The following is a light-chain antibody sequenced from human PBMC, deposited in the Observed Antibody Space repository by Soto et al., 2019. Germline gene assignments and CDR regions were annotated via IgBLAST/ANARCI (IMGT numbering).Light chain of an antibody. J-gene: IGLJ2*01. CDR3: GSYAPSNNVI. CDR1: SSDVGGYNY. Sequence: QSVLTQPPSASASPGQSVTISCTGTSSDVGGYNYVSWYQHHPGKAPKLLIYEVTKRPSGVPDRFSGSKSGNTASLTVSGLQDEDEADYYCGSYAPSNNVIFGGGTKLTVL. V-gene: IGLV2-8*01. CDR2: EVT.